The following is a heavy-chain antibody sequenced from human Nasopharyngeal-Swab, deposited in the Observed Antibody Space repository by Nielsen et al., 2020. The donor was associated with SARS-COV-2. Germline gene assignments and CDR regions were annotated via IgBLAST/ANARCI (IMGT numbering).Heavy chain of an antibody. Sequence: GGSLRLSCAASGFTFSSYGMHWVRQAPGKGLEWVAVIWYDGSNKYYADSVKGRFTISRDNSKNTLYLQMNGLRAEDTAVYYCAKWTQGFGELLRYYYYGMDVWGQGTTVTVSS. V-gene: IGHV3-33*06. CDR1: GFTFSSYG. J-gene: IGHJ6*02. D-gene: IGHD3-10*01. CDR3: AKWTQGFGELLRYYYYGMDV. CDR2: IWYDGSNK.